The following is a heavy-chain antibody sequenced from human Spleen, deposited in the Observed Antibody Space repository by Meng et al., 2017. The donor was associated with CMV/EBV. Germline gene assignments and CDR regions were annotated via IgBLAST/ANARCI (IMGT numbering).Heavy chain of an antibody. J-gene: IGHJ6*02. D-gene: IGHD2-21*02. CDR1: GYTFTSYY. CDR2: INPSGGST. Sequence: ASVKVSCKASGYTFTSYYMHWVRQAPGQGLEWMGIINPSGGSTSYAQKFQGRLIMTWDTSTRTVYMELSSLRSEDTAVYFCVGVDAVGRRLHVTVFRKDGLDVWGQGTTVTVSS. CDR3: VGVDAVGRRLHVTVFRKDGLDV. V-gene: IGHV1-46*01.